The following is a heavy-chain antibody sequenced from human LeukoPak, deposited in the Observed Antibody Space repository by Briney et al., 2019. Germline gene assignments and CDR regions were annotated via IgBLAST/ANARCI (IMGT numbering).Heavy chain of an antibody. CDR1: GGSFSGYY. V-gene: IGHV4-34*01. D-gene: IGHD6-19*01. CDR3: ARSIGIAVAGTGD. J-gene: IGHJ4*02. CDR2: INHSGST. Sequence: SETLSLTCAVYGGSFSGYYWSWIRQPPGKGLEWIGEINHSGSTNYNPSLKSRVTISVGTSKNQFSLKLSSVTAADTAVYYCARSIGIAVAGTGDWGQGTLVTVSS.